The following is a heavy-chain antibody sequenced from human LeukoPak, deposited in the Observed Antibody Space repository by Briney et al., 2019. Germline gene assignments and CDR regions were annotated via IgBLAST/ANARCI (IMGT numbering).Heavy chain of an antibody. CDR2: INTNTGNP. CDR1: GYTFTRYA. V-gene: IGHV7-4-1*02. CDR3: ARDRYYLWGSYRSLSFDY. J-gene: IGHJ4*02. D-gene: IGHD3-16*02. Sequence: ASAKVSCKASGYTFTRYAMNWVRQAPGQELEWMGWINTNTGNPTYAQGFTGRFVLSLDTSVSTAYLQISSLKAEDTAVYYCARDRYYLWGSYRSLSFDYWGQGTLVTVSS.